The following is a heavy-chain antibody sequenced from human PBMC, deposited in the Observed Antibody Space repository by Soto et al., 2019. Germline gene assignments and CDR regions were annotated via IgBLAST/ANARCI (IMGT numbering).Heavy chain of an antibody. D-gene: IGHD4-17*01. J-gene: IGHJ4*02. CDR1: GGSISSGDHY. Sequence: QVQLQESGPGLVKPSQTLSLTCSVSGGSISSGDHYWNWIRQHPGKGLEWIGYIYSSGSTYRNPSLPSRITISRDTSKNQISLRLSSVTAADTAVYYWARDPDYGDFNYFDYWGQGALVTGSS. CDR3: ARDPDYGDFNYFDY. V-gene: IGHV4-31*03. CDR2: IYSSGST.